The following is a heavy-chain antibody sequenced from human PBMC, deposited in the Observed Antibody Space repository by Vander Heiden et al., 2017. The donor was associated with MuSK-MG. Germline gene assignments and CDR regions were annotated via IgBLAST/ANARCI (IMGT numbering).Heavy chain of an antibody. CDR3: ARLALGIGDY. D-gene: IGHD3-10*01. Sequence: QLQLQESGPGLVKPSETLSLTCTVSGGSISSSSYYWGWIRQPPGKGLEWIGSIYYSGSTYYNPSLKSRVTISVVTSKNQFSLNLSSVTAADTAVYDCARLALGIGDYWGQGTLVTVSS. CDR1: GGSISSSSYY. CDR2: IYYSGST. V-gene: IGHV4-39*01. J-gene: IGHJ4*02.